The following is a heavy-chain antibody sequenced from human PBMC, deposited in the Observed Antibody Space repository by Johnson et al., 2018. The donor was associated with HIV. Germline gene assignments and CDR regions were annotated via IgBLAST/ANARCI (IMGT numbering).Heavy chain of an antibody. CDR2: ISTSGSTI. V-gene: IGHV3-11*04. CDR1: GFTFRDYY. CDR3: ATSGDKDSSNCGDAFDI. Sequence: QVQLVESGGGLVKPGGSLRLSCAASGFTFRDYYMSWIRQAPGKGLEWVSYISTSGSTIYYADSVKGRFTISRDNAKNSLSLQMNSLRAEDTAVYYCATSGDKDSSNCGDAFDIWGQGTMVTVSS. J-gene: IGHJ3*02. D-gene: IGHD6-13*01.